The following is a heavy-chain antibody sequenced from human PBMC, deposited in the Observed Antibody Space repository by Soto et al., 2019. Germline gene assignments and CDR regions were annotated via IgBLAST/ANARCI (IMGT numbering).Heavy chain of an antibody. CDR3: ARHVGVQELDY. CDR2: IKPDGSGK. CDR1: GFTFRSNW. V-gene: IGHV3-7*01. Sequence: PGGSLILSCAASGFTFRSNWMSWVRQAPGRGLEWVANIKPDGSGKYYLDSVRGRFTISRDNAENSLFLQIDSLRVEDTAVYYCARHVGVQELDYWGQGTLVTVSS. D-gene: IGHD6-6*01. J-gene: IGHJ4*02.